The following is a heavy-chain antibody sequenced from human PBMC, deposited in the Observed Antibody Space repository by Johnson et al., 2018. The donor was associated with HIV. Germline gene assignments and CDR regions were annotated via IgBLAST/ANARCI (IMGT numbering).Heavy chain of an antibody. CDR2: IGTAGDT. J-gene: IGHJ3*02. CDR3: ARPLGPPLWHDAFDI. V-gene: IGHV3-13*01. D-gene: IGHD3-16*01. CDR1: GFTFSSYD. Sequence: VQLVESGGGVVRPGGSLRLSCAASGFTFSSYDMHWVRQATGKGLEWVSAIGTAGDTYYPGSVKGRFTISRDNAKKSLYLQMNSLRAEDTAVYYCARPLGPPLWHDAFDIWGQGTMVTVSS.